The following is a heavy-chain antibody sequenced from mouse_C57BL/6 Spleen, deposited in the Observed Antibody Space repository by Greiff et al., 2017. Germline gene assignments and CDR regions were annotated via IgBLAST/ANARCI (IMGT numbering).Heavy chain of an antibody. V-gene: IGHV6-3*01. J-gene: IGHJ1*03. Sequence: EVKVVESGGGLVQPGGSMKLSCVASGFTFSNYWMNWVRQSPEKGLEWVAQIRLKSDNYATDYAESVKGRFTISRDDSKSSVYLQMNNLRAEDTGIYYCTDIYYYCSFDVWGTGTTVTVSS. D-gene: IGHD1-1*01. CDR1: GFTFSNYW. CDR2: IRLKSDNYAT. CDR3: TDIYYYCSFDV.